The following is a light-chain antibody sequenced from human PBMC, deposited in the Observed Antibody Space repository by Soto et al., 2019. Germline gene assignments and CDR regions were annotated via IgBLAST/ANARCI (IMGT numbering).Light chain of an antibody. CDR3: QQSYSTPPLT. CDR1: QNINNY. Sequence: DIQMTQSPSSLSASVGDRVTITCRASQNINNYLNWYQQKPGTAPKLLIYVASSLQSGVPSRFSGSGSGTDFTLTISSLQHEDFATYYCQQSYSTPPLTFCGGNKWEIK. V-gene: IGKV1-39*01. J-gene: IGKJ4*01. CDR2: VAS.